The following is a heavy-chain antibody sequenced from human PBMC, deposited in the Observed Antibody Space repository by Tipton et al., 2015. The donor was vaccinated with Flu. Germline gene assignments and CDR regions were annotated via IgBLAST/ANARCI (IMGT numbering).Heavy chain of an antibody. D-gene: IGHD6-19*01. CDR3: GKAGGSDWWPYSYYLNR. CDR1: GFAFNTYA. V-gene: IGHV3-23*01. Sequence: GSLRLSCATSGFAFNTYAMSWVRQAPGKGPQWVSSISNSAANTNYADSVRGRFTISRDNSKNELYLQMNNLRVEDTAIYYCGKAGGSDWWPYSYYLNRWGRGILVTVS. CDR2: ISNSAANT. J-gene: IGHJ4*02.